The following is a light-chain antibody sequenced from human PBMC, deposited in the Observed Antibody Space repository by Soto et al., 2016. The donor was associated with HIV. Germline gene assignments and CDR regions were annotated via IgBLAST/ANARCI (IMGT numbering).Light chain of an antibody. CDR1: QSLSDW. CDR3: QQADSFPWTT. Sequence: DIQMTQSPSTLSASVGDRVTITCRASQSLSDWLAWYQQKPGKAPNLLIYKASSLQSGVPSRFSGSGSGTEFTLTISNLQPDDFAAYYCQQADSFPWTTFGQGTKVEIK. V-gene: IGKV1-5*03. J-gene: IGKJ1*01. CDR2: KAS.